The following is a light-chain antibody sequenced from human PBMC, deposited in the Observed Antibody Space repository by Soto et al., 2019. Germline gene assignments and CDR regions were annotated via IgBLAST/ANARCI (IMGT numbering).Light chain of an antibody. J-gene: IGKJ4*01. CDR2: DAS. V-gene: IGKV3-11*01. CDR3: QQRSNWPLT. Sequence: EIVLTQSPATLSLSPGERAALSCRASQSVSSYLAWYQHIPGQAPRLLIYDASNRATGISARFSGSGSGTDFTLTISSLEPEDFAVYYCQQRSNWPLTFGGGTKVEIK. CDR1: QSVSSY.